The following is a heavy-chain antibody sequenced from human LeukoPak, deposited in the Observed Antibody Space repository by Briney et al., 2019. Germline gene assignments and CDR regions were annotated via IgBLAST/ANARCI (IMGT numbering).Heavy chain of an antibody. V-gene: IGHV3-30*18. CDR1: GFTFSSYG. D-gene: IGHD3-22*01. Sequence: GGSLRLSCAASGFTFSSYGMHWVRQAPGKGLEWVAVISYDGSNKYYADSVKGRFTISRDNSKNTLYLQMNSLRAEDTAVYYCAKLAYYYDPEYFQHWGQGTLVTVSS. J-gene: IGHJ1*01. CDR3: AKLAYYYDPEYFQH. CDR2: ISYDGSNK.